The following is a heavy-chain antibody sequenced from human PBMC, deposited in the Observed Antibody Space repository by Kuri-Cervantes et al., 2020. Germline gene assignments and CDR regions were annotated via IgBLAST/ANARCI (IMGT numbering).Heavy chain of an antibody. D-gene: IGHD6-13*01. J-gene: IGHJ5*02. V-gene: IGHV4-34*01. CDR2: INHSGST. CDR1: GFSFSDSY. CDR3: ARGVMQQRSWFDP. Sequence: GSLRLSCAASGFSFSDSYMIWIRQPPGKGLEWIGEINHSGSTNYNPSLKSRVTISVDTSKNQFSLKLSSVTAADTAVYYCARGVMQQRSWFDPWGQGTLVTVSS.